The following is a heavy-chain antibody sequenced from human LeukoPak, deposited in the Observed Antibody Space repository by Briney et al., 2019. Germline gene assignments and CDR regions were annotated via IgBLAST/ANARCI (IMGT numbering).Heavy chain of an antibody. V-gene: IGHV3-30-3*01. D-gene: IGHD3-9*01. J-gene: IGHJ4*02. CDR3: ARHFTTGSIDH. CDR1: GFIFSTYD. CDR2: ISRNGGIR. Sequence: PGTSLRLSCAASGFIFSTYDMHWVRQAPGKGLEWVAVISRNGGIRYHADSVKGRFTISRDNSKDTLYLRMNSLRADDTAVYYCARHFTTGSIDHWGQGNLITVSS.